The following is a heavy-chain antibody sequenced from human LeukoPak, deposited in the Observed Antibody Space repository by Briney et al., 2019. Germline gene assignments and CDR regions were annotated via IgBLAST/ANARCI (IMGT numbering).Heavy chain of an antibody. V-gene: IGHV4-59*01. CDR1: GGSISSYY. CDR3: ARDSRKAPDAFDV. D-gene: IGHD1-14*01. Sequence: RASETLSLTCTVSGGSISSYYWSWIRQPPGKGLEWIGYIYYSGSTNYNPSLKSRVTISVDTSKNQFSLKLSSVTAADTAVYYCARDSRKAPDAFDVWGQGTMVTVSS. CDR2: IYYSGST. J-gene: IGHJ3*01.